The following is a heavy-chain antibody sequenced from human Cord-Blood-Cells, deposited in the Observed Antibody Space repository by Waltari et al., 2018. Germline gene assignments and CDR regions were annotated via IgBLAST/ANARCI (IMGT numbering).Heavy chain of an antibody. Sequence: QVQLVESGGGVVQPGRSLRLSCAASGFTVSSHAMHWVRTAPGKGLEWVAVISYDGSNKYYADAVKGRFTISRDNSKNTLYLQMNSLRAEDTAVYYCAKDAMTTVTTYYFDYWGQGTLVTVSS. CDR2: ISYDGSNK. V-gene: IGHV3-30*18. CDR1: GFTVSSHA. CDR3: AKDAMTTVTTYYFDY. J-gene: IGHJ4*02. D-gene: IGHD4-17*01.